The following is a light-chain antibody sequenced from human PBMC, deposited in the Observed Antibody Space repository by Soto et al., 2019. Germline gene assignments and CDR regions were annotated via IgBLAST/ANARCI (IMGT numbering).Light chain of an antibody. Sequence: EIVMTQSPATLSVSPGERATLSCRASQSVSSNLAWYQQKPGQAPRLLIYGASTRATGIPARFSGSGSGTEFTLTISSLQSEDFAVDYCQQYNNLPRPFGQGTKLEIK. V-gene: IGKV3-15*01. CDR3: QQYNNLPRP. CDR2: GAS. CDR1: QSVSSN. J-gene: IGKJ2*01.